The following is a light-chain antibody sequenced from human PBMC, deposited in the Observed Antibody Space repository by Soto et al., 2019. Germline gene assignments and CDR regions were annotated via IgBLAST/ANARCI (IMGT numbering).Light chain of an antibody. CDR1: QSFSSY. Sequence: EIVLTQSPATLSLSPGERATLSCRASQSFSSYLAWYQQKPGQAPRLLIYDASNRATGIPARFSGSGSGTDFTLPISSLEPEDFAVYYCQQRGETFGQGTKVEIK. CDR3: QQRGET. J-gene: IGKJ1*01. V-gene: IGKV3-11*01. CDR2: DAS.